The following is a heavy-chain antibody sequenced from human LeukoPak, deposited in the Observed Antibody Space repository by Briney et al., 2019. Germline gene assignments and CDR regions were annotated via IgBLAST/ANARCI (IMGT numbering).Heavy chain of an antibody. CDR1: GGSFSGYY. CDR3: ARGRIYCSGGSCYSGYFDY. Sequence: SETLSLTCAVYGGSFSGYYWSWIRQPPGKGLEWIGEINHSGSTNYNPSLKSRVTISVDTSKNQFSLTLSSVTAADTAVYYCARGRIYCSGGSCYSGYFDYWGQGTLVTVSS. D-gene: IGHD2-15*01. CDR2: INHSGST. V-gene: IGHV4-34*01. J-gene: IGHJ4*02.